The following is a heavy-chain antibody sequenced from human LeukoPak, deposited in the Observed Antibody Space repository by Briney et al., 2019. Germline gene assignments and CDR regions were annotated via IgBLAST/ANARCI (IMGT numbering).Heavy chain of an antibody. D-gene: IGHD1-26*01. CDR3: AKHSGSYFIYYIDS. V-gene: IGHV3-23*01. CDR2: ISGSACNS. CDR1: GFTFSSYG. Sequence: TGGSLRLSCAASGFTFSSYGLSWVRQAPGKGLEWVSTISGSACNSYYADSVKGRFTISRDNSANTLYLQMDNLRAEDTALYYCAKHSGSYFIYYIDSWGQGTLVTVSS. J-gene: IGHJ4*02.